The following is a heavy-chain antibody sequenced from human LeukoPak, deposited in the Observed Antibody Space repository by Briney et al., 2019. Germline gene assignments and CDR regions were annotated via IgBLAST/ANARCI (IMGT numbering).Heavy chain of an antibody. Sequence: SETLSLTCAVYGGSFSGYYWTWVRQPPGKGLEWIGEINHRGSTHYNPSLRSRVSISVDTSKKQFSLRLSSVTAADTAVYYCARPQDGPYYMDVWGNGTTVTVSS. J-gene: IGHJ6*03. CDR1: GGSFSGYY. V-gene: IGHV4-34*01. D-gene: IGHD2-15*01. CDR3: ARPQDGPYYMDV. CDR2: INHRGST.